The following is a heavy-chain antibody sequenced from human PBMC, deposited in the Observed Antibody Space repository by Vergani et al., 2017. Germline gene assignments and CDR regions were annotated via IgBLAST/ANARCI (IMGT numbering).Heavy chain of an antibody. J-gene: IGHJ5*01. V-gene: IGHV4-59*11. CDR2: MSHSGSP. CDR1: GVSISAHY. CDR3: ARRGDGLSQWLDA. Sequence: QVQLQESGPGLVKPSETLSLTCTVSGVSISAHYWSWIRQPPGRGLEWIGYMSHSGSPNHNPSLKSRLNISLDKSKNQLPLSLSSVAAADRAVYYCARRGDGLSQWLDAWGQGNLVTVSS. D-gene: IGHD6-19*01.